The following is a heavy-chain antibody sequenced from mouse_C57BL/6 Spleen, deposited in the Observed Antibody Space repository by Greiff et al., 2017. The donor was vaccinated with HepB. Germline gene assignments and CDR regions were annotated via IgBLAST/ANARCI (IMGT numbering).Heavy chain of an antibody. V-gene: IGHV1-52*01. CDR2: IDPSDSET. D-gene: IGHD1-1*01. CDR3: ARMGTTVVGSMDY. J-gene: IGHJ4*01. Sequence: QVQLKQPGAELVRPGSSVKLSCKASGYTFTSYWMHWVKQRPIQGLEWIGNIDPSDSETHYNQKFKDKATLTVDKSSSTAYMQLSSLTSEDSAVYYCARMGTTVVGSMDYWGQGTSVTVSS. CDR1: GYTFTSYW.